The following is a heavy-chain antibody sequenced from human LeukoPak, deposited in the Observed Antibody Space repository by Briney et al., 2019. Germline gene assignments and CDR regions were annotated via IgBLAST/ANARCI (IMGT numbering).Heavy chain of an antibody. J-gene: IGHJ4*02. V-gene: IGHV3-23*01. CDR2: ISGTGGST. CDR3: AKAILSGTFDY. CDR1: GFTFSTYG. Sequence: GGSLRLSCAAAGFTFSTYGMSWIRQAPGKGLEWVSAISGTGGSTYYADSVKGRFTISRDNSHNTLYLQMSSPKAGDTGTYYCAKAILSGTFDYWGQGTQVTVSS. D-gene: IGHD2/OR15-2a*01.